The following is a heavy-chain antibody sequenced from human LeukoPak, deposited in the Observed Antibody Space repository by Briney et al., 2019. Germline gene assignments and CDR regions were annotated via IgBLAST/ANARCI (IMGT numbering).Heavy chain of an antibody. CDR2: ISSDSSTL. CDR1: GFTFSSYN. V-gene: IGHV3-48*04. CDR3: ARGKSGELLLPAY. J-gene: IGHJ4*02. Sequence: GGSLRLSCAASGFTFSSYNMNWVRQAPGKGLEWISYISSDSSTLYYADSVKGRFTISRDNAKNSLYLQMTSLRSEDTAVYYCARGKSGELLLPAYWGQGTLVTVSS. D-gene: IGHD1-26*01.